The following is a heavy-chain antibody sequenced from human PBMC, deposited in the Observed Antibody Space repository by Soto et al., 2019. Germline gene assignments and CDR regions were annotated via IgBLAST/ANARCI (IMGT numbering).Heavy chain of an antibody. CDR2: IYYSGST. V-gene: IGHV4-39*02. Sequence: PSETLSLTCIVSGGSISSSSYYWGWIRQPPGKGLEWIGSIYYSGSTYYNPSLKSRVTISVDTSKNQFSLKLSSVTAADTAVYYCARESPSFDYWGQGTLVTVSS. CDR3: ARESPSFDY. CDR1: GGSISSSSYY. J-gene: IGHJ4*02.